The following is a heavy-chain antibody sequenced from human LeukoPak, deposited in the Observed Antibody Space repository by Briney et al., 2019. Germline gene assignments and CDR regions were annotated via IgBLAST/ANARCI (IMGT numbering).Heavy chain of an antibody. J-gene: IGHJ4*02. CDR2: MSYDGGNK. D-gene: IGHD6-13*01. CDR3: ARSTGIAAAGTSFVY. CDR1: GFTFSNYA. V-gene: IGHV3-30-3*01. Sequence: PGGSLRLSCAASGFTFSNYALHWVRLAPGKGLEWVAVMSYDGGNKYYADSVKGRFTISRDNAKNSLYLQMNSLRAEDTAVYYCARSTGIAAAGTSFVYWGQGTLVTVSS.